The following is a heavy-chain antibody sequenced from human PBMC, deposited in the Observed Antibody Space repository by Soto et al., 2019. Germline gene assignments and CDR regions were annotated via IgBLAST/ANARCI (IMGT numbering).Heavy chain of an antibody. CDR1: GFTFNNYA. V-gene: IGHV3-30*18. J-gene: IGHJ4*02. D-gene: IGHD1-1*01. Sequence: ESGGGVVQPGDSLRLSCAASGFTFNNYAMYWVRQAPGKGLEWVAAMSYDGINQYYADSVKGRFTISRDDSRNSLFLQMNSLRLQDTAIYYCAKVSGTSELSHHFDFWGQGSLVTVSS. CDR2: MSYDGINQ. CDR3: AKVSGTSELSHHFDF.